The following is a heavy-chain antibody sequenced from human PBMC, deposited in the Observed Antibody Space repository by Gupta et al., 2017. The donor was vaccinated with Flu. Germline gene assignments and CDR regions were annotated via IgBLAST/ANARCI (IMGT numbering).Heavy chain of an antibody. Sequence: EVQLVESGGGLVQPGGSLRLSCVASGFIFSGQDMSWVRQAPGRGLEWISFISSRGDIYYGDTVRGRFTISRDNTKNSLYLHMSGLRDEDTALYYCARGHWDKWGQGTQVTVSS. D-gene: IGHD1-26*01. CDR2: ISSRGDI. CDR3: ARGHWDK. V-gene: IGHV3-48*03. J-gene: IGHJ4*02. CDR1: GFIFSGQD.